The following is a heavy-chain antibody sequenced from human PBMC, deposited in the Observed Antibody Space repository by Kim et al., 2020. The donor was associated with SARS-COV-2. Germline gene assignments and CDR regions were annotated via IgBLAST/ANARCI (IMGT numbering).Heavy chain of an antibody. V-gene: IGHV5-10-1*01. J-gene: IGHJ4*02. CDR2: IDPSDSYT. CDR3: ARHHSLHGYDYHIVDY. Sequence: GESLKISCKGSGYSFTSYWISWVRQMPGKGLEWMGRIDPSDSYTNYSPSFQGHVTISADKSISTAYLQWSSLKASDTAMYYCARHHSLHGYDYHIVDYWGQGTLVTVSS. CDR1: GYSFTSYW. D-gene: IGHD5-12*01.